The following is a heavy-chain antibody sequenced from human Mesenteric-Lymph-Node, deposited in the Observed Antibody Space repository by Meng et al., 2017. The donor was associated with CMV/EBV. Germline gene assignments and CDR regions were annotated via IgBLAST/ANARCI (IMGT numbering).Heavy chain of an antibody. V-gene: IGHV3-48*03. J-gene: IGHJ4*02. Sequence: GESLKISCAASGSSFSGFEMNWVRQAPGKGLELVSYISSSGSTIYYADSVKSRLTISRDNAKNSLYLQMNRLRAENMALYYCAKDIGMYYYDSSGYLDYWGQGTLVTVSS. CDR1: GSSFSGFE. CDR3: AKDIGMYYYDSSGYLDY. D-gene: IGHD3-22*01. CDR2: ISSSGSTI.